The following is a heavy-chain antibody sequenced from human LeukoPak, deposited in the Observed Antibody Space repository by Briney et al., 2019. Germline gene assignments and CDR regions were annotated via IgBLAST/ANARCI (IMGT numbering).Heavy chain of an antibody. CDR2: ISGSGVST. CDR3: ARDVFFDY. Sequence: PGGSLRLSCAASGFTFRNYAMSWVHQTPGKGLDLVSGISGSGVSTYYADSVKGRLTISRDNSKNTLYLQMNSLRAEDTGVYHCARDVFFDYWGQGTLVTVSS. CDR1: GFTFRNYA. D-gene: IGHD2-8*01. V-gene: IGHV3-23*01. J-gene: IGHJ4*02.